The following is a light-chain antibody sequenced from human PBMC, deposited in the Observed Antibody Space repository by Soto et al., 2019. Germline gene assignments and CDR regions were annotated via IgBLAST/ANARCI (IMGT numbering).Light chain of an antibody. J-gene: IGKJ4*01. CDR3: QKYNNGLRI. CDR1: QVIHNY. CDR2: GES. V-gene: IGKV1-27*01. Sequence: DVQMTQSPSSLSASSGDRVTISCRASQVIHNYLAWYQQKPGKPTKLLFYGESTVQSGVPSRFTASGYGKDFSLTNSSLQPEDVANYYCQKYNNGLRIFVGGTTVEIK.